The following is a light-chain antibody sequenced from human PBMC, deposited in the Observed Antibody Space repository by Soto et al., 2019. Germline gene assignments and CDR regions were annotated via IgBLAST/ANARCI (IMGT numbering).Light chain of an antibody. CDR3: AAWDDSLNAYV. J-gene: IGLJ1*01. CDR1: SSNIGTFY. CDR2: LDT. Sequence: QSVLTQPPSAASTPGQRVTLSCSGSSSNIGTFYVYWYQHLPGTAPRLLIYLDTQRPSGVPDRFSGSKSGTSASLAISGLRSEDEGNYYCAAWDDSLNAYVFGTGTKVTV. V-gene: IGLV1-47*02.